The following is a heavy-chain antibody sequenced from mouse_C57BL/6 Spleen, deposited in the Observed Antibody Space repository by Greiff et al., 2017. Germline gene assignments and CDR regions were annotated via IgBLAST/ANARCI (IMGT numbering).Heavy chain of an antibody. CDR1: GFSFNTYA. Sequence: EAGGGLVQPKGSLKLSCAASGFSFNTYAMNWVRQAPGKGLEWVARIRSKSNNYATYYADSVKDRFTISRDDSESMLYLQMNNLKTEDTAMYYCVRDYYGSIYAMDYWGQGTSVTVSS. D-gene: IGHD1-1*01. CDR3: VRDYYGSIYAMDY. J-gene: IGHJ4*01. CDR2: IRSKSNNYAT. V-gene: IGHV10-1*01.